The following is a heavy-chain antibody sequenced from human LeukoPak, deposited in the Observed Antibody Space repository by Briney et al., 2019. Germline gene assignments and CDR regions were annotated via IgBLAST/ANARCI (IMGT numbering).Heavy chain of an antibody. Sequence: ASVKVSCKASGYTFTPYFIHWVRQAPGQGLEWMGIINPTGGSTTYAQKFQGRFTVTRDMSTSIVYMELSSLTSEDTAVYYCARDRVIVGGTATYNFDHWGQGTQVTVSS. CDR3: ARDRVIVGGTATYNFDH. V-gene: IGHV1-46*01. CDR1: GYTFTPYF. J-gene: IGHJ4*02. CDR2: INPTGGST. D-gene: IGHD1-14*01.